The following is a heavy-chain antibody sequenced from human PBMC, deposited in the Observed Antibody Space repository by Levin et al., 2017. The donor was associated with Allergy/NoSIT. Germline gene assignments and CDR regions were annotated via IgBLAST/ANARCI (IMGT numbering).Heavy chain of an antibody. D-gene: IGHD5-12*01. CDR3: ASELAPGSGYAYYFDY. CDR1: GFTFSNYP. V-gene: IGHV3-30*04. J-gene: IGHJ4*02. CDR2: ISYDGSNK. Sequence: GESLKISCVVSGFTFSNYPMHWVRQAPGKGLEWVAVISYDGSNKNYADAVKGRFTISRDSSKNTLYLQMNSLRVEDTAVYYCASELAPGSGYAYYFDYWGQGTLVTVSS.